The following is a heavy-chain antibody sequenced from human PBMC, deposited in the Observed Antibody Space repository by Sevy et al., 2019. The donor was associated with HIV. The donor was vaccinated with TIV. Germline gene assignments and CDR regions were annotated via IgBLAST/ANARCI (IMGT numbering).Heavy chain of an antibody. CDR3: ARNPNYSDDSSGSVHDAFDI. Sequence: GGSLRLSCAASGFTFSRYAMHWVRQAPGKGLEWVTIISYDGTIKYYGESVKGRFTISRDNSENTLYLQMTSLRTDDTAVYYCARNPNYSDDSSGSVHDAFDIWGQGTTVTVSS. CDR2: ISYDGTIK. J-gene: IGHJ3*02. D-gene: IGHD3-22*01. V-gene: IGHV3-30-3*01. CDR1: GFTFSRYA.